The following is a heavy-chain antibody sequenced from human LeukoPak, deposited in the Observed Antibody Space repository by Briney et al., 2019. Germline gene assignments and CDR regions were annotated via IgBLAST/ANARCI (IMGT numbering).Heavy chain of an antibody. Sequence: PSETLSLTCTVSGGSISSYYWSWIRQPPGKGLEWIGYIYYSGSTNYNPSLKSRVTISVDTSKNQFSLKLSSVTAADTAVYYCARHAIDILTGYYYFDYWGQGTLVTVSS. CDR2: IYYSGST. V-gene: IGHV4-59*08. J-gene: IGHJ4*02. D-gene: IGHD3-9*01. CDR3: ARHAIDILTGYYYFDY. CDR1: GGSISSYY.